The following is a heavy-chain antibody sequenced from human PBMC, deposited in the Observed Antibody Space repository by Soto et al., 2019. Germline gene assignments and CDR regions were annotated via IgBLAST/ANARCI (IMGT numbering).Heavy chain of an antibody. CDR3: ARDPNPNYGMDV. CDR1: GYTFTSYA. Sequence: ASVKVSCKASGYTFTSYAMHWVRQAPGQRLEWMGWISAGNGNTKYSQKFQGRVTITRDTSASTAYMELSSLRSEDTAVYYCARDPNPNYGMDVWGQGTTVTVSS. CDR2: ISAGNGNT. J-gene: IGHJ6*02. V-gene: IGHV1-3*01.